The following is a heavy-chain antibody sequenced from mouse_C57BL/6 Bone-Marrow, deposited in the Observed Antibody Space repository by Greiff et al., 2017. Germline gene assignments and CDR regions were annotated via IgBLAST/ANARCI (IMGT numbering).Heavy chain of an antibody. V-gene: IGHV1-64*01. J-gene: IGHJ3*01. CDR3: ARGAMGGSFAY. CDR1: GFTFTSYW. CDR2: IHPNSGST. Sequence: VQLQQPGAELVKPGASVKLSCTASGFTFTSYWMHWVKQRPGQGLEWIGMIHPNSGSTNYNEKFKSKATLTVDKSSSTAYMQLSSLTSEDSAVYYWARGAMGGSFAYWGQGTLVTVSA.